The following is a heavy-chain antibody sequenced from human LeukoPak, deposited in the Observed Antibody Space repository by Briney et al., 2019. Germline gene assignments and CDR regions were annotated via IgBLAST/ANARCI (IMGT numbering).Heavy chain of an antibody. CDR3: AGAVAGTTDYFDY. V-gene: IGHV1-3*01. CDR2: INAGNGNT. Sequence: ASVKVSCKASGYTFTSSAMHWVRQAPGQRLEWMGWINAGNGNTKYSQKFQGRVTITRDTSASTAYMELSSLRSEDTAVYYCAGAVAGTTDYFDYWGQGTLVTVSS. D-gene: IGHD6-19*01. CDR1: GYTFTSSA. J-gene: IGHJ4*02.